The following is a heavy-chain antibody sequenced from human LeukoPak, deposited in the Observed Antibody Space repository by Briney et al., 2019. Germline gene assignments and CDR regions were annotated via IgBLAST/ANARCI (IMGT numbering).Heavy chain of an antibody. J-gene: IGHJ6*02. CDR3: ARFEYYDILTGYNTDYYYYGMDV. CDR2: IIPILGIA. Sequence: ASVKVSCKASGGTFSSYAISWVRQAPGQGLEWMGRIIPILGIANYAQKFQGRVTITADKSTSTAYMELSSLRSEDTAVYYCARFEYYDILTGYNTDYYYYGMDVWGQGTTVTVSS. D-gene: IGHD3-9*01. V-gene: IGHV1-69*04. CDR1: GGTFSSYA.